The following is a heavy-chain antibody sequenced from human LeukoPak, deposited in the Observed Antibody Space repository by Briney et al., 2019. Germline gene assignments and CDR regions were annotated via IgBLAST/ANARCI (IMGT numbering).Heavy chain of an antibody. D-gene: IGHD5-18*01. V-gene: IGHV3-23*01. Sequence: GGSLRLSCAASGFTFSSYSMSWVRQAPGKGLEWVSAISGSGGSTYYADSVKGRFTISRDNSKNTLYLQMNSLRAEDTAVYYCAKDSGYSSGYPLRYWGQGTLVTVSS. CDR3: AKDSGYSSGYPLRY. CDR1: GFTFSSYS. J-gene: IGHJ4*02. CDR2: ISGSGGST.